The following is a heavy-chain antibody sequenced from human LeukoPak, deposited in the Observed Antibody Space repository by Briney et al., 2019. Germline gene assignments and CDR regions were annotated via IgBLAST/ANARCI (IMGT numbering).Heavy chain of an antibody. Sequence: ASVKVSCKASGYTFTSYGISWVRQAPGQGLEWMGWISAYNGNTNYAQKLQGRVTMTTDTSTSTAYMELRSLRSDDTAVYYCARAAGYSSSWYDSASFDYWGQGTLVTVSS. J-gene: IGHJ4*02. CDR2: ISAYNGNT. D-gene: IGHD6-13*01. CDR3: ARAAGYSSSWYDSASFDY. CDR1: GYTFTSYG. V-gene: IGHV1-18*01.